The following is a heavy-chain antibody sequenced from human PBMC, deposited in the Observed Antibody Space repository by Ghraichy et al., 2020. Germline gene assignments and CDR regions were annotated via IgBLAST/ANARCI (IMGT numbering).Heavy chain of an antibody. CDR2: IIPIFGTA. J-gene: IGHJ3*02. CDR1: GGTFSSYA. CDR3: ARWGITGTIRADAFDI. Sequence: SVKVSCKASGGTFSSYAISWVRQAPGQGLEWMGGIIPIFGTANYAQKFQGRVTITADESTSTAYMELSSLRSEDTAVYYCARWGITGTIRADAFDIWGQGTMVTVSS. D-gene: IGHD1-7*01. V-gene: IGHV1-69*13.